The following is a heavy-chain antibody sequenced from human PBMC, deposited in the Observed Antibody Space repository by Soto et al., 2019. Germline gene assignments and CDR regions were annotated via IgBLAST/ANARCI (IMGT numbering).Heavy chain of an antibody. D-gene: IGHD3-10*01. CDR3: VGGQYYFDY. CDR1: GFPFTTHG. V-gene: IGHV3-30*03. J-gene: IGHJ4*02. CDR2: ISYDGSNR. Sequence: QVQLVESGGGVVQPGRSLRLSCAASGFPFTTHGMHWVREGPGKGLEWVAVISYDGSNRYYADSVKGRFTISRDNSKNTLYLQMNDLRPEDTALYYCVGGQYYFDYRGQGTLVTVSS.